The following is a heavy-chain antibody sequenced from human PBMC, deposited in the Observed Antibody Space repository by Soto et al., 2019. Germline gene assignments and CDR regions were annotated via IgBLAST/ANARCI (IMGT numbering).Heavy chain of an antibody. Sequence: ASVKVSCKASGYTFTSYGISWVRQAPGQGLEWMGWISAYNGNTNYAQKLQGRVTMTTDTSTSTAYMELRSLRSDDTAVYYCARDGAEEVVVPAAPYYYYYYMDVWGKGTTVTVSS. CDR2: ISAYNGNT. D-gene: IGHD2-2*01. V-gene: IGHV1-18*01. CDR3: ARDGAEEVVVPAAPYYYYYYMDV. CDR1: GYTFTSYG. J-gene: IGHJ6*03.